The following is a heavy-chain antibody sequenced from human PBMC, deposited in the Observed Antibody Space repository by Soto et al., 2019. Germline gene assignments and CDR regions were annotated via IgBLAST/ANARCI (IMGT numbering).Heavy chain of an antibody. V-gene: IGHV3-23*01. CDR1: GFTFSSYA. D-gene: IGHD2-15*01. CDR2: ISGSGGST. CDR3: ASGYCSGGSCYPYWYFDL. J-gene: IGHJ2*01. Sequence: GGSLRLSCAASGFTFSSYAMSWVRQAPGKGLEWVSAISGSGGSTYYADSVKGRFTISRDNSKNTLYLQMNSLRAEDTAVYYCASGYCSGGSCYPYWYFDLWGRGTLVTVSS.